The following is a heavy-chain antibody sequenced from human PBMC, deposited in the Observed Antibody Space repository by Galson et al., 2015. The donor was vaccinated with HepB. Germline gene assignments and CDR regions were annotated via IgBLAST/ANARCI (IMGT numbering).Heavy chain of an antibody. J-gene: IGHJ6*02. CDR1: GFTFSNAW. D-gene: IGHD4-23*01. V-gene: IGHV3-15*07. CDR2: IKSKTDGGTT. Sequence: SLRLSCAASGFTFSNAWMNWVRQAPGKGLEWVGRIKSKTDGGTTDYAAPVKGRFTISRDDSKNTLYLQMNSLKTEDTAVYYCTAHTPRWYGRISYGMDVWGQGTTVTVSS. CDR3: TAHTPRWYGRISYGMDV.